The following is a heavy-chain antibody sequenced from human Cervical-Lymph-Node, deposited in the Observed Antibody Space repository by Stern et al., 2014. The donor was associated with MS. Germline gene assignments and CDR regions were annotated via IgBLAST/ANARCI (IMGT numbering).Heavy chain of an antibody. CDR1: GGSLSGSFSGYY. CDR3: ARAMIRGGIDP. J-gene: IGHJ5*02. D-gene: IGHD3-10*01. V-gene: IGHV4-34*01. Sequence: QVQLQQWGAGLLKPSETLSLTCGVYGGSLSGSFSGYYWTWIRQTPGKGLEWIGEINHSGNSNYNPSIKSRVTISVDTSKKHFSLKLSSVTAADTAVYYCARAMIRGGIDPWGQGTLVIVSS. CDR2: INHSGNS.